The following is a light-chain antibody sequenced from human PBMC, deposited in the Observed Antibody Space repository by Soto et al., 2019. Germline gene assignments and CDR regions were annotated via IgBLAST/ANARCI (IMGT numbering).Light chain of an antibody. CDR3: QQSYSTPRT. J-gene: IGKJ1*01. CDR2: AAS. V-gene: IGKV1-39*01. Sequence: DIQMTQSPSSLSASVGDRVTITCRASQSISSYLNWYQQKPGKAPKLLIYAASSLQSGVPSRFSGSGSGTDFTLTIIGLQPEDFATYYCQQSYSTPRTFGQGTKVEIK. CDR1: QSISSY.